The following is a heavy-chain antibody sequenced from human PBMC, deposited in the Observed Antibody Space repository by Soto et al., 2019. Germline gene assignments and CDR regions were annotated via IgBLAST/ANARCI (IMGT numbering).Heavy chain of an antibody. V-gene: IGHV4-59*08. CDR1: GGSISSYY. J-gene: IGHJ6*03. CDR2: IYYSGST. Sequence: TSETLSLTCTVSGGSISSYYWSWIRQPPGKGLEWIGYIYYSGSTNYNPSLKSRVTISVDTSKNQFSLKLSSVTAADTAVYYCARLLSASYYYYYYMDVWGKGTTVTVSS. D-gene: IGHD2-8*01. CDR3: ARLLSASYYYYYYMDV.